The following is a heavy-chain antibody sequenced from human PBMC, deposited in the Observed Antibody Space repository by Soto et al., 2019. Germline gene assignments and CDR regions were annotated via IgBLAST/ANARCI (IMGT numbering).Heavy chain of an antibody. J-gene: IGHJ4*02. CDR3: KRHEGGAAADRPIDY. CDR1: GGSISSGGYS. V-gene: IGHV4-39*01. D-gene: IGHD6-13*01. Sequence: SETLSLTCAVSGGSISSGGYSWSWIRQPPGKGLEWIGSIYYSGSTHNTPSLKSRVTMSVDTYTNQFSLKLNSVTAADTAVYYCKRHEGGAAADRPIDYWGQGTLVTVS. CDR2: IYYSGST.